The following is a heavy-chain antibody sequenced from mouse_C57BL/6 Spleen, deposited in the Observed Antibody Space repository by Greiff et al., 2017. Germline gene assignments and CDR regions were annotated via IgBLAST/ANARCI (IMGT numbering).Heavy chain of an antibody. CDR1: GFTFSSYA. Sequence: EVQRVESGGGLVKPGGSLKLSCAASGFTFSSYAMSWVRQTPEKRLEWVATISDGGSYTYYPDNVKGRFTISRDNAKNNLYLQMSHLKSEDTAMYYCAKVRGSSSDYAMDYWGQGTSVTVSS. CDR3: AKVRGSSSDYAMDY. D-gene: IGHD1-1*01. V-gene: IGHV5-4*01. J-gene: IGHJ4*01. CDR2: ISDGGSYT.